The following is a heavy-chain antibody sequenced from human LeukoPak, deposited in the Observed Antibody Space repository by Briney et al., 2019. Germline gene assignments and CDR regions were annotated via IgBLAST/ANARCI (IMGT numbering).Heavy chain of an antibody. V-gene: IGHV3-7*04. J-gene: IGHJ4*02. CDR3: ARADNYGSILDY. D-gene: IGHD3-10*01. CDR1: GFTFSNYW. Sequence: GGSLRLSCAASGFTFSNYWMSWVRQSPGRGLEWVANIDQDGSAVYYVDSVKGRFTVSRDNAKNSLYLQIDSLRAEDTAVYYCARADNYGSILDYWSRGTLVTVSS. CDR2: IDQDGSAV.